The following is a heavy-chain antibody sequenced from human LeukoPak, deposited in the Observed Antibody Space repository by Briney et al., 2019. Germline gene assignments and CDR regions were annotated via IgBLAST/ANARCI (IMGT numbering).Heavy chain of an antibody. CDR3: AGGQLDGVWSY. V-gene: IGHV3-74*01. Sequence: GGSVRLSCAASGFTFSSCWMHWARQAPGKGLVWVSHINSDGSTTRYADSVKGRFTISRDNAKNTLYLQMNSLRAEDTAVYYCAGGQLDGVWSYWGEGTLVTVSS. CDR1: GFTFSSCW. CDR2: INSDGSTT. D-gene: IGHD3-3*01. J-gene: IGHJ1*01.